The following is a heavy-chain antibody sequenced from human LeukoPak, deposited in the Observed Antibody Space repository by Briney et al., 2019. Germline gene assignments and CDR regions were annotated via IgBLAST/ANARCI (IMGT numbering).Heavy chain of an antibody. CDR3: ARDTSSGWYDALDY. V-gene: IGHV1-18*01. CDR2: ISAYNGNT. J-gene: IGHJ4*02. Sequence: ASVKVSCKASGYTFTGYGISWVRQAPGQGLEWMGWISAYNGNTNYAQKLQGRVTMTTDTSTSTAYMELRSLRSDDTAVYYCARDTSSGWYDALDYWGQGTLVTVSS. CDR1: GYTFTGYG. D-gene: IGHD6-19*01.